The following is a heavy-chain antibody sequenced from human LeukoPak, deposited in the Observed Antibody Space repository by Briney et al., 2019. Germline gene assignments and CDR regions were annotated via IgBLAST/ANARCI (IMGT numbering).Heavy chain of an antibody. J-gene: IGHJ3*02. V-gene: IGHV4-61*02. CDR2: IYTSGST. CDR1: GGSISSGSYY. D-gene: IGHD3-22*01. CDR3: ACLTTADAFDI. Sequence: SQTLSLTCTVSGGSISSGSYYWSWIRQPAGKGLEWIGRIYTSGSTNYNPSLKSRVTISVDTSKNQFSLKLSSVTAADTAVYYCACLTTADAFDIWGQGTMVTVSS.